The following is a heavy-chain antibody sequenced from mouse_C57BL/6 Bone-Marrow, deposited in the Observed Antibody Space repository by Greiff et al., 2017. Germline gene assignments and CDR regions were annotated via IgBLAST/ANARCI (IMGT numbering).Heavy chain of an antibody. CDR1: GYTFTSYW. CDR3: ARSGGYYYGSSYAWYFDV. Sequence: QVQLQQPGAELVRPGTSVKLSCKASGYTFTSYWMHWVKQRPGQGLEWIGVIDPSDSYTNYNQKFKGKATLTVDTSSSTAYMQLSSLTSEDSAVYYCARSGGYYYGSSYAWYFDVWGTGTTVTVSS. J-gene: IGHJ1*03. D-gene: IGHD1-1*01. CDR2: IDPSDSYT. V-gene: IGHV1-59*01.